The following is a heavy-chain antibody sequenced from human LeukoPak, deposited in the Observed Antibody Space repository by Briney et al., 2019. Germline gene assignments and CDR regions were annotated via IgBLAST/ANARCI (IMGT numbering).Heavy chain of an antibody. V-gene: IGHV3-30*18. D-gene: IGHD6-19*01. CDR3: AKDFISGPIAVAGTGYFQH. J-gene: IGHJ1*01. CDR1: GVTFKDYW. CDR2: ISYDGSNK. Sequence: GGSLRLSCAASGVTFKDYWMNWVRQAPGKGLEWVAVISYDGSNKYYADSVKGRFTISRDNSKNTLYLQMNSLRAEDTAVYYCAKDFISGPIAVAGTGYFQHWGQGTLVTVSS.